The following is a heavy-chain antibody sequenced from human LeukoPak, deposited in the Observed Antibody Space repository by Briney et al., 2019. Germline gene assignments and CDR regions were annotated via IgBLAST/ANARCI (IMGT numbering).Heavy chain of an antibody. V-gene: IGHV5-10-1*01. CDR2: IDPSDSYT. J-gene: IGHJ6*04. CDR1: GYSFTSYW. CDR3: ARGDCSGGSCYGDFYYGTDV. D-gene: IGHD2-15*01. Sequence: GESLKISCKGSGYSFTSYWISWVRQMPGKGLEWMGRIDPSDSYTNYSPSFQGHVTISADKSISTAYLQWSSLKASDTAMYYCARGDCSGGSCYGDFYYGTDVWGKGTTVTVSS.